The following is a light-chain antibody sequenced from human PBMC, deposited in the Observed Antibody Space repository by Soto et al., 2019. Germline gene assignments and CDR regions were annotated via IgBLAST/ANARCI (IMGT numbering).Light chain of an antibody. V-gene: IGLV2-14*01. CDR2: GVG. Sequence: QSALTQPASVSGSPGQSITISCTGSSSDVGGYNYVSWYQHHPGTAPKLIIYGVGNRPSGVSNRFSGSKSGNTASLTISRLQTEDEANYYCSSYTSISTRVFGGGTQLTVL. CDR3: SSYTSISTRV. CDR1: SSDVGGYNY. J-gene: IGLJ3*02.